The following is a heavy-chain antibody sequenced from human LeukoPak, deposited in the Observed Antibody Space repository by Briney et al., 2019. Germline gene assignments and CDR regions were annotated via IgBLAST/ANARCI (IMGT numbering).Heavy chain of an antibody. D-gene: IGHD5-24*01. V-gene: IGHV3-21*01. CDR1: GFTFSSYS. J-gene: IGHJ4*02. CDR2: ISSSSSYI. Sequence: GGSLRLSCAASGFTFSSYSMNWVRQAPGKGLEWVSSISSSSSYIYYADSVKGRFTISRDNSKNTLYLQMNSLRAEDTAVYYCARDGDGYNLYYFDYWGQGTLVTVSS. CDR3: ARDGDGYNLYYFDY.